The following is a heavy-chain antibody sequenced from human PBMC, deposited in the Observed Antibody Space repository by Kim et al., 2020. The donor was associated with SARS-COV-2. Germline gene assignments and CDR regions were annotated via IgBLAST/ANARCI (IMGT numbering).Heavy chain of an antibody. CDR2: INHSGST. D-gene: IGHD3-9*01. Sequence: SETLSLTCAVYGGSFSGYYWSWIRQPPGKGLEWIGEINHSGSTNYNPSPKSRVTILVDTSKNQFSLKLSSVTAADTAVYYCARGGLRYFDWFNRDAFDIWGQGTMVTVSS. V-gene: IGHV4-34*01. CDR3: ARGGLRYFDWFNRDAFDI. J-gene: IGHJ3*02. CDR1: GGSFSGYY.